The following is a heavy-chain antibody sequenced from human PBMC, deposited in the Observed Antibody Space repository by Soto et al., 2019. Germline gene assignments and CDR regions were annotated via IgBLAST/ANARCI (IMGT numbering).Heavy chain of an antibody. CDR2: ISASGGNI. Sequence: PGGSLRLSCGASGFIFSDYAMTWVRQAPGKGLQWVATISASGGNIEYADSLKGRFTISRDNSKNSVYLQLSGLTADDTAVHYCAKVAGGLGYFDLWGRGTLVTVSS. J-gene: IGHJ2*01. D-gene: IGHD3-16*01. CDR1: GFIFSDYA. V-gene: IGHV3-23*01. CDR3: AKVAGGLGYFDL.